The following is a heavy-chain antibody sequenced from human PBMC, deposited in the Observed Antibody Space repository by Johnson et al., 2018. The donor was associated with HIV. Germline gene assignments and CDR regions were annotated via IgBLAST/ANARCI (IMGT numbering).Heavy chain of an antibody. V-gene: IGHV3-30*04. CDR3: ARDMVGATFDDAFDI. D-gene: IGHD1-26*01. CDR1: GFTFSSYA. J-gene: IGHJ3*02. CDR2: ISYDGSNK. Sequence: QVQLVESGGGVVQPGRSLRLSCAASGFTFSSYAMHWVRQAPGKGLEWVAVISYDGSNKYYADSVKGRFTISRDNSKNTLYLQMNSLRAEDTAVYYWARDMVGATFDDAFDIWGQGTMVTVSS.